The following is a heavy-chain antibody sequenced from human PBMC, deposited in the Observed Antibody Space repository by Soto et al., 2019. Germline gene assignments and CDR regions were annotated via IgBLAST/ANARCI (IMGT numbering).Heavy chain of an antibody. CDR3: ARSSTSANYFDY. CDR2: IYYSGST. D-gene: IGHD2-2*01. V-gene: IGHV4-31*03. Sequence: QVQLQESGPGLVKPSQTLSLTCTVSGGSISSGGYYWSWIRQHPGKGLEWIGYIYYSGSTYYNPSRKSRVTISVDTCKSQFSLKLSSVTAADTAVYYCARSSTSANYFDYWGQGTLVTVSS. J-gene: IGHJ4*02. CDR1: GGSISSGGYY.